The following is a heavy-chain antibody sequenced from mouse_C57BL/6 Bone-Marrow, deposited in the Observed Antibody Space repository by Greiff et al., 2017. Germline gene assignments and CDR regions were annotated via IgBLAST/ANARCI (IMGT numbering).Heavy chain of an antibody. Sequence: QVQLQQPGAELVKPGASVKLSCKASGYTFTSYWMHWVKRRPGQGLEWIGMIHPNSGSTNYNERLKSKATLTVDKSSSTAYMQLSSLTSEDSAVYYCARGRRQGYWGQGTTLTVSS. V-gene: IGHV1-64*01. J-gene: IGHJ2*01. CDR1: GYTFTSYW. CDR2: IHPNSGST. CDR3: ARGRRQGY. D-gene: IGHD3-2*01.